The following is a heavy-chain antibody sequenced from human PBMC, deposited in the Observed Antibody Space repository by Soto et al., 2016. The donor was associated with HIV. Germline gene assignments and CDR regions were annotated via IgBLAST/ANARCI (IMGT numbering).Heavy chain of an antibody. D-gene: IGHD5-12*01. V-gene: IGHV3-11*05. Sequence: VQLVESGGGLVKPGGSLRLSCAASGFTFSDYYMSWIRQAPGKGLEWVSYISSSSSYTNYADSVKGRFTISRDNAKNSLYLQMNSLRAEDTAVYYCARASTDGYISYYYYGMDVWGQGTTVTVSS. CDR3: ARASTDGYISYYYYGMDV. J-gene: IGHJ6*02. CDR2: ISSSSSYT. CDR1: GFTFSDYY.